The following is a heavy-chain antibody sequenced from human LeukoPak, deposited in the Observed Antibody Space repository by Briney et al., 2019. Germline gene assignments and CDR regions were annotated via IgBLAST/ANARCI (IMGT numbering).Heavy chain of an antibody. J-gene: IGHJ3*02. CDR2: INPNSGGT. CDR3: ARGIFRNLGAFDI. D-gene: IGHD3-3*01. Sequence: GASVKVSCEASGYTFTGYYMHWVRQAPGQGLEWMGWINPNSGGTNYAQKFQGRVTMTRDTSISTAYMELRRLRSDDTAVYYCARGIFRNLGAFDIWGQGTMVTVSS. CDR1: GYTFTGYY. V-gene: IGHV1-2*02.